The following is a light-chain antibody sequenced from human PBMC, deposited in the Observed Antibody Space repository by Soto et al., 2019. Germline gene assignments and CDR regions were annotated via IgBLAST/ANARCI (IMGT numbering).Light chain of an antibody. V-gene: IGLV1-40*01. CDR3: QSYDSSLSGYVV. CDR2: GNS. J-gene: IGLJ2*01. CDR1: SPNIGAGYD. Sequence: QLVLTQPPSVSGAPGQRVTISCTGSSPNIGAGYDVHWYQQFPGTAPKLLIYGNSNRPSGVPDRFSGSKSGTSASLAITGLQAEDEADYYCQSYDSSLSGYVVFGGGTKVTVL.